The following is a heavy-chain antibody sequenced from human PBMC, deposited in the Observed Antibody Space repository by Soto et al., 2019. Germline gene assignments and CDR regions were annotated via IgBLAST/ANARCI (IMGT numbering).Heavy chain of an antibody. CDR3: ARGRTRITIFGVVTRPYYYYGMDV. D-gene: IGHD3-3*01. CDR2: MNPNSGNT. Sequence: ASVKVSCKASGYTFTSYDINWVRLATGQGLEWMGWMNPNSGNTGYAQKFQGRVTMTRNTSISTAYMELSSLRSEDTAVYYCARGRTRITIFGVVTRPYYYYGMDVWGQGTTVTVS. CDR1: GYTFTSYD. J-gene: IGHJ6*02. V-gene: IGHV1-8*01.